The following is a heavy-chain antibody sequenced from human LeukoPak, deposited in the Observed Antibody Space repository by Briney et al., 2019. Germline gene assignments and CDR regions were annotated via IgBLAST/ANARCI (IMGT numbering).Heavy chain of an antibody. V-gene: IGHV1-3*01. D-gene: IGHD6-13*01. CDR3: ARAPPYSSSWVYFDY. J-gene: IGHJ4*02. CDR1: GYTFTSYA. CDR2: INAGNGNT. Sequence: ASVKVSCKASGYTFTSYAMHWVRQAPGQRLEWMGWINAGNGNTKYSQKFQGRVTITRDTSASTAYMELSSLRSEDTAVYYCARAPPYSSSWVYFDYWGQGTLVTVSS.